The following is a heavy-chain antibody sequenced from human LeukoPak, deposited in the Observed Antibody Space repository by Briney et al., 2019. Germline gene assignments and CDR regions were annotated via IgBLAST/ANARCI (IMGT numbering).Heavy chain of an antibody. Sequence: PGGSLSLSCAASGFTFSSYAMNWVRQAPGKGLEGVAVISYDGSNKYYADSVKGRFTISRDNSKNTLYLQMNSLRAEDTAVYYCARDNQVLVVTAIFDYWGQGTLVTVSS. D-gene: IGHD2-21*02. CDR1: GFTFSSYA. CDR3: ARDNQVLVVTAIFDY. J-gene: IGHJ4*02. V-gene: IGHV3-30*01. CDR2: ISYDGSNK.